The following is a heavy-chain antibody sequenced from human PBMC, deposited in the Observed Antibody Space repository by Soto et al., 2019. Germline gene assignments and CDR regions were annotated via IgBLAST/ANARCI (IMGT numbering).Heavy chain of an antibody. CDR1: GGTFSSYA. CDR2: IIPIFCTA. D-gene: IGHD4-17*01. Sequence: QVQLVQSGAEVKKPGSSVKVSCKASGGTFSSYAISWVRQAPGQVLEWMGGIIPIFCTANYAQKFQGRVTITAAESTSTAYMELSSLRSEDTAVYYFARASGGTTVALGMDVWGQGTTVTVSS. V-gene: IGHV1-69*01. J-gene: IGHJ6*02. CDR3: ARASGGTTVALGMDV.